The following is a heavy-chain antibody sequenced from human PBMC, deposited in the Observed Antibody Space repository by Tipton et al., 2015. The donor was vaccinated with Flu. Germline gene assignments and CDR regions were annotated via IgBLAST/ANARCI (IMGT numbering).Heavy chain of an antibody. CDR1: GYFISSGYY. CDR3: ARALNSGREYTFDI. CDR2: IIQSGNA. Sequence: TLSLTCTVSGYFISSGYYWGWIRQSPGTGLQWMATIIQSGNAYYNPSLRSRVTISVDTTKNLFSLNLSSVTATDTAVYYCARALNSGREYTFDIWGRGTVVTVSS. V-gene: IGHV4-38-2*02. J-gene: IGHJ3*02. D-gene: IGHD1-26*01.